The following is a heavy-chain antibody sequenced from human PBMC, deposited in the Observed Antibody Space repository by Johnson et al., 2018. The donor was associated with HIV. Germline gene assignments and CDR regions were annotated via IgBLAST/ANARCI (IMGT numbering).Heavy chain of an antibody. CDR2: ISSSGGTL. V-gene: IGHV3-11*04. Sequence: QVQLVESGGGVIRPGGSLRLSCAASRFTFSDYYMLWIRQTTGKGLEWVAYISSSGGTLYYADSVKGRFSISRDNAKNSLYLKMNSLTAGDTAVYSCARGKSFDIWGQGTLVTVSS. J-gene: IGHJ3*02. CDR3: ARGKSFDI. CDR1: RFTFSDYY.